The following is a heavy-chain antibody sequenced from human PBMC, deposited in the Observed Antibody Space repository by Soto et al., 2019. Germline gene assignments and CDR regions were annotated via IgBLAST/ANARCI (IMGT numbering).Heavy chain of an antibody. Sequence: PVGSLRLSWAASGFTFSGLWVRWVRQAPGKGLVWVSRINSDGSSTSYADSVKGRFTISRDNAKNTLYLQMNSLRAEDTAVYYCARDAVAGPDYWGQGTLVTVSS. D-gene: IGHD6-19*01. CDR2: INSDGSST. CDR3: ARDAVAGPDY. CDR1: GFTFSGLW. V-gene: IGHV3-74*01. J-gene: IGHJ4*02.